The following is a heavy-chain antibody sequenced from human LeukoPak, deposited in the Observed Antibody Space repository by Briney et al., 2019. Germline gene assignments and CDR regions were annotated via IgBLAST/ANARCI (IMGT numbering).Heavy chain of an antibody. CDR3: ARGVDYYGV. D-gene: IGHD3-10*01. J-gene: IGHJ4*02. Sequence: PSETLSLTCAVCGGSFSGYSWNWIRQPPVKGLEWIGEINHSGGTNYNPSLKSRVTISVDTSKKQFSLKLSSVTAADTAVYYCARGVDYYGVWGQGTLVTVSS. V-gene: IGHV4-34*01. CDR1: GGSFSGYS. CDR2: INHSGGT.